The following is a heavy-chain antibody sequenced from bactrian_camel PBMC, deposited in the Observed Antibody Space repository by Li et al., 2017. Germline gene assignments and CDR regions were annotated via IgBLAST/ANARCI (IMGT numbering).Heavy chain of an antibody. V-gene: IGHV3S53*01. J-gene: IGHJ6*01. CDR1: GYSYTTYC. Sequence: QVQLVESGGGSVQAGGSLRLSCSAPGYSYTTYCMAWFRQAPGKEREGIASIDSDGSTTYIDSVKDRFTISRDNTKNTLYLQMNSLSPEDTAKYYCSAVDFDESPPGGACTAQEAVFFGRWGQGTQVTVS. CDR2: IDSDGST. D-gene: IGHD6*01. CDR3: SAVDFDESPPGGACTAQEAVFFGR.